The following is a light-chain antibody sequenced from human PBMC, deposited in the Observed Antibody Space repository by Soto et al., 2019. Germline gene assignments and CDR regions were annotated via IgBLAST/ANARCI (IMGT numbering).Light chain of an antibody. CDR1: QSVSSN. CDR3: QHYVTWPLT. J-gene: IGKJ4*01. CDR2: GAS. Sequence: ILMTQSPATLSVSPGERATLSCRASQSVSSNLAWYQQKPGQAPRLLIYGASTRATGIPARFSGSGSGTEFTLTISSLQSEDFAVYYCQHYVTWPLTFGGGTKVDIK. V-gene: IGKV3-15*01.